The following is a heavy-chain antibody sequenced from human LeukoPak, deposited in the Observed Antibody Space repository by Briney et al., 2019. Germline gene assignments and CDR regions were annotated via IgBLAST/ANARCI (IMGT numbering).Heavy chain of an antibody. V-gene: IGHV4-39*07. CDR3: ARSSLSYYGSGSQPVDY. J-gene: IGHJ4*02. D-gene: IGHD3-10*01. CDR1: GGSISSYY. Sequence: SETLSLTCTVSGGSISSYYWGWIRQPPGKGLEWIGNIYYSGSTYYNPSLKSRVTISVDTSKNQFSLKLSSVTAADTAVYYCARSSLSYYGSGSQPVDYWGQGTLVTVSS. CDR2: IYYSGST.